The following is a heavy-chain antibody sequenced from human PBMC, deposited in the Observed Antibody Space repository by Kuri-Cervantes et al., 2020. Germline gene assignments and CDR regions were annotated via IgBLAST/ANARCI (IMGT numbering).Heavy chain of an antibody. CDR1: GVSFSGYY. D-gene: IGHD3-22*01. Sequence: GSLRLSCAVYGVSFSGYYWGWIRQPPGKGLEWIGSIYHSGSTYYNPSLKSRVTISVDTSKNQFSLKLSSVTAADTAVYYCARDQGLGAFDIWGQGTMVTVSS. CDR2: IYHSGST. CDR3: ARDQGLGAFDI. J-gene: IGHJ3*02. V-gene: IGHV4-38-2*02.